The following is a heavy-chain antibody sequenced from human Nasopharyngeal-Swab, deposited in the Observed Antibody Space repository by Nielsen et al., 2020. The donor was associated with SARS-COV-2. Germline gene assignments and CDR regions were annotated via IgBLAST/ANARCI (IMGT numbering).Heavy chain of an antibody. D-gene: IGHD3-3*01. V-gene: IGHV3-23*01. J-gene: IGHJ4*02. CDR3: ASNGIRFLEWLLAQPLDY. CDR2: ISGSGGST. Sequence: VRQAPGKGLEWVSAISGSGGSTYYADSVKGRFTISRDNSKNTLYLQMNSLRAEDTAVYYCASNGIRFLEWLLAQPLDYWGQGTLVTVSS.